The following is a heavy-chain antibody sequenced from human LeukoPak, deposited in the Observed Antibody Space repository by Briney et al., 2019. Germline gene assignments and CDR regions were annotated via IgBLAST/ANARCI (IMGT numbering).Heavy chain of an antibody. CDR2: IGTTGDT. V-gene: IGHV3-13*04. CDR3: ARGLYYYDSSGYYGDTFDI. J-gene: IGHJ3*02. CDR1: GFTFSSYD. Sequence: GGSLRLSCAASGFTFSSYDMHWVRQATGKGLEWVSGIGTTGDTYYPGSVKGRFTISRENAKNSLYLQMNSLSAGDTAVYYCARGLYYYDSSGYYGDTFDIWGQGTMVTASS. D-gene: IGHD3-22*01.